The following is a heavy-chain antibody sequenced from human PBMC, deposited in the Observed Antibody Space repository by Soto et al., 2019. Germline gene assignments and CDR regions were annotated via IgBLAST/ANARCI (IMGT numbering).Heavy chain of an antibody. V-gene: IGHV3-73*02. CDR2: IASRAHNYAT. CDR3: AGLEDTLFDRFDY. D-gene: IGHD2-15*01. J-gene: IGHJ4*02. Sequence: EVELVESGGGLVQPGGSLKLSCAASGFSLSGSFIHWVRQASGKGPEWVGRIASRAHNYATAYGTSVQGRFTVSRDDSLNTAYLHMNGLNTEDTAVYFCAGLEDTLFDRFDYWGRGILVTVSA. CDR1: GFSLSGSF.